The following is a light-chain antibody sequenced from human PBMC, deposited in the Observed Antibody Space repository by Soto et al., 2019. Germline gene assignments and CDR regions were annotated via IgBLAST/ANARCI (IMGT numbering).Light chain of an antibody. CDR2: EDN. CDR1: SGSIASNY. Sequence: NFMPTQPHSVSESQGKTVTISCTRSSGSIASNYVQWYQQRPGSAPTPVIYEDNERPSGVPDRFSGSIDSSSNSASLTISGLKTDDEADYYCQSYHSGNVVFGGGTKVTVL. J-gene: IGLJ2*01. CDR3: QSYHSGNVV. V-gene: IGLV6-57*04.